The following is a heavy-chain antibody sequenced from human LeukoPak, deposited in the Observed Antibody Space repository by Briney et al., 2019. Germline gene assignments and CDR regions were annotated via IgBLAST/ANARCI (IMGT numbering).Heavy chain of an antibody. Sequence: SVKVSCKASGGTFSSYAISWVRQAPGQGLEWMGRIIPILGIANYAQKFQGRVTITADKSTSTAYMELSSLRSEDTAVYYCARSGAIVVVTWDAFDIWGQGTMVTVSS. CDR3: ARSGAIVVVTWDAFDI. J-gene: IGHJ3*02. V-gene: IGHV1-69*04. CDR2: IIPILGIA. D-gene: IGHD3-22*01. CDR1: GGTFSSYA.